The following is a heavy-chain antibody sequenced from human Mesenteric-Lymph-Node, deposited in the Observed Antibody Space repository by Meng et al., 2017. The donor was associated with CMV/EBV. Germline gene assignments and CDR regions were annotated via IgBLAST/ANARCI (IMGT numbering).Heavy chain of an antibody. CDR1: GFSVSSSY. V-gene: IGHV3-53*05. Sequence: GGSLRLSCAASGFSVSSSYMSWVRQAPGKGLEWVSVNQTCGSTYYADSVKGRFTISRDNSENTLYLQMNSLRVEDTAVYYCARDRKYENYYDSSGPSFYYYGMDVWGQGTTVTVSS. J-gene: IGHJ6*02. CDR3: ARDRKYENYYDSSGPSFYYYGMDV. D-gene: IGHD3-22*01. CDR2: NQTCGST.